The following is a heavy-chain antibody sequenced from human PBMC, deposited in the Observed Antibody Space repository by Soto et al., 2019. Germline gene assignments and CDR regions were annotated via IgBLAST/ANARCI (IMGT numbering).Heavy chain of an antibody. CDR1: GGSISSGDYY. D-gene: IGHD6-6*01. Sequence: LSLTCTVSGGSISSGDYYWSWIRQPAGKGLEWIGYIYYSGSTYYNPSLKSRVTISVDTSRNQFSLKLSSVTAADTAVYYCARRYEGGYSSSLSFDYWGQRTMVTVSS. J-gene: IGHJ4*02. V-gene: IGHV4-30-4*01. CDR2: IYYSGST. CDR3: ARRYEGGYSSSLSFDY.